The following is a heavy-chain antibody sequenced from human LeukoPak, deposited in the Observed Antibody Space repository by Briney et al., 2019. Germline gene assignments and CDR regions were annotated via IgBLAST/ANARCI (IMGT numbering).Heavy chain of an antibody. D-gene: IGHD3-22*01. CDR3: ARDTLPYYYDSSGYS. V-gene: IGHV1-69*13. CDR1: GGTFSSYA. J-gene: IGHJ4*02. Sequence: SVKVSCKASGGTFSSYAISGVRQAPGQGLEWMGGIIPIFGTANYAQKFQGRVTITADESTSTAYMELSSLRSEDTAAYYCARDTLPYYYDSSGYSWGQGTLVTVSS. CDR2: IIPIFGTA.